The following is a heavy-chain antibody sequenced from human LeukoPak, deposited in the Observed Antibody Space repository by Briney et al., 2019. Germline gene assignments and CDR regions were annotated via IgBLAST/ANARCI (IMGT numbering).Heavy chain of an antibody. CDR3: ARGEKSRTGDWFDP. D-gene: IGHD1-14*01. V-gene: IGHV4-59*01. Sequence: PSETLSLTCTVSGGSISSYYWSWIRQPPGKGLEWIGYIYYSGGTNYNPSLKSRVTISVDTSKNQFSLKLSSVTAADTAVYYCARGEKSRTGDWFDPWGQGTLVTVSS. CDR2: IYYSGGT. J-gene: IGHJ5*02. CDR1: GGSISSYY.